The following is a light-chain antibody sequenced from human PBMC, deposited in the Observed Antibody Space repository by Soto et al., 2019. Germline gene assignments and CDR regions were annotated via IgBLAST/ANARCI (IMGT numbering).Light chain of an antibody. J-gene: IGKJ1*01. CDR1: RTLTNN. Sequence: EFLSAQSPGTPSLSPRERPTHSCRPSRTLTNNYLAWYQQKPGQAPRRLLSDASTSATGIPASFSGSGSGTEFTLTISSLQSEDFALYYCHQYNSWPPGTVGQGTKVDIK. CDR2: DAS. CDR3: HQYNSWPPGT. V-gene: IGKV3-15*01.